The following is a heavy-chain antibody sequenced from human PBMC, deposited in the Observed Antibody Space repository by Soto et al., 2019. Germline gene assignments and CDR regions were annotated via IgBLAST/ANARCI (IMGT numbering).Heavy chain of an antibody. CDR2: ISYDGSNK. CDR3: AKDEGEEQWLSYNWFDP. Sequence: QVQLVESGGGVVQPGRSLRLSCAASGFTFSSYGMHWVRQAPGKGLEWVAVISYDGSNKYYADSVKGRFTISRDNSKNTLYLQMNSLRAEDTAVYYCAKDEGEEQWLSYNWFDPWGQGTLVTVSS. CDR1: GFTFSSYG. V-gene: IGHV3-30*18. J-gene: IGHJ5*02. D-gene: IGHD6-19*01.